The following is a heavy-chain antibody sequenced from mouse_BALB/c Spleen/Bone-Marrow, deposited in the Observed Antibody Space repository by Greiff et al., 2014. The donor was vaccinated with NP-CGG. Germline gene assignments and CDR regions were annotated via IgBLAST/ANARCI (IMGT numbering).Heavy chain of an antibody. CDR2: VGGGDSYT. V-gene: IGHV5-6*01. J-gene: IGHJ3*01. Sequence: EVKLMESGGDLVEPGGSLKLSCAASGFTFSSYGMSWVRQTPDKRLEWVGTVGGGDSYTYYPDSVKGRFTISREIAKNTLILHMSDLKSEDTAMYYCAFITAIAYWGQGTLVTVSA. CDR1: GFTFSSYG. CDR3: AFITAIAY. D-gene: IGHD1-1*01.